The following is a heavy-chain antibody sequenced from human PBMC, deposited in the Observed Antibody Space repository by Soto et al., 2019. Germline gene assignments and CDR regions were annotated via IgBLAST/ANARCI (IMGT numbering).Heavy chain of an antibody. CDR1: EFTFANAW. V-gene: IGHV3-15*01. CDR3: TSLYYGH. J-gene: IGHJ4*02. CDR2: IKSKADGGTT. D-gene: IGHD4-17*01. Sequence: GRSLRLSCAASEFTFANAWISWVRQAPGKGLEWVGRIKSKADGGTTDYAAPVKGRFTISRDESQNTLYLQMNSLKTEDTAVYYCTSLYYGHWGQGTLVTVS.